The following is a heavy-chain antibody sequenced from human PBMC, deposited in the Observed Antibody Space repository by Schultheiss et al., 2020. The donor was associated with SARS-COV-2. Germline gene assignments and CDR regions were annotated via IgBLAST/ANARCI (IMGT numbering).Heavy chain of an antibody. CDR2: IKQDGTVK. V-gene: IGHV3-7*03. J-gene: IGHJ4*02. CDR3: AKEGEEMGTS. D-gene: IGHD5-24*01. Sequence: GGSLRLSCAASGFTFSNAWMNWVRQAPGKGLEWVANIKQDGTVKHYVDSVRGRFIISRDNARNSLDLQMNSLRVDDTAVYYCAKEGEEMGTSWGQGTLVTVSS. CDR1: GFTFSNAW.